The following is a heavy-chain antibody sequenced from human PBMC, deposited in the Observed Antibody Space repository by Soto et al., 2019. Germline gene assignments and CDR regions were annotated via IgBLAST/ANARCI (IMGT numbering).Heavy chain of an antibody. D-gene: IGHD6-19*01. CDR1: GFSLSDYA. CDR2: VSYDESNK. J-gene: IGHJ4*02. V-gene: IGHV3-30-3*01. CDR3: ARDGPLPYPSGLDFVMQDQ. Sequence: QVQLVESGGGVVQPGGSLRLSCAASGFSLSDYAMHWVRQAPGKGLEWVASVSYDESNKYYTESVKGRFSISRDTSKNTLALQMDTLRPDDTAVYYCARDGPLPYPSGLDFVMQDQWGQGTLVTVS.